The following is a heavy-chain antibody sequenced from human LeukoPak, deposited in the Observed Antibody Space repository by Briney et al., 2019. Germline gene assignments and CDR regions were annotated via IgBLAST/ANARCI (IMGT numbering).Heavy chain of an antibody. Sequence: GGPLRLSCAASGFTFSSYWMSWVRQAPGKGLEWVANIKQDGSEKYYVDSVKGRFTISRDNARNSLYLQMNSLRAEDTAVYYCARVPGYYYYYMDVWGKGTTVTVSS. D-gene: IGHD3-10*01. CDR3: ARVPGYYYYYMDV. V-gene: IGHV3-7*01. J-gene: IGHJ6*03. CDR2: IKQDGSEK. CDR1: GFTFSSYW.